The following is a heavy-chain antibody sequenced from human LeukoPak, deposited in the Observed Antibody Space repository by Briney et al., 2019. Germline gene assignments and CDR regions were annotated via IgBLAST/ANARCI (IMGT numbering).Heavy chain of an antibody. CDR1: GGSITRNNYY. J-gene: IGHJ4*02. D-gene: IGHD3-22*01. CDR2: IYYSGST. V-gene: IGHV4-39*07. Sequence: NTSETLSLTCTVSGGSITRNNYYWGWIRQTPGKGLEWIGTIYYSGSTFYNPSLKNRVTMSVDTSKNQFSLKLSSVTAADTAVYYCARDNSDYYDSSGPVDYWGRGTLVTVSS. CDR3: ARDNSDYYDSSGPVDY.